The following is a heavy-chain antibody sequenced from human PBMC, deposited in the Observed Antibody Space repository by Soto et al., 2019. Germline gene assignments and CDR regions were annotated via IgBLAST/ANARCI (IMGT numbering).Heavy chain of an antibody. V-gene: IGHV1-18*01. D-gene: IGHD1-1*01. J-gene: IGHJ4*02. Sequence: QVHLVQSGAEVKKPGASVKVSCKASGYTFTSYGITWVRQAPGQGLEWMGWISAHNGNTDYAQKLQGGVIVTRDTSTRTAYMELRSLRSDDPAVYYCARGRYGDYWGQGALVTVSS. CDR1: GYTFTSYG. CDR3: ARGRYGDY. CDR2: ISAHNGNT.